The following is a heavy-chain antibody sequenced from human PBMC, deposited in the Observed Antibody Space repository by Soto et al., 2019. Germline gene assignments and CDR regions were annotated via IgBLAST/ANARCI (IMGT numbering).Heavy chain of an antibody. Sequence: QVQLVQSGAEVKKPGASVKVSCKASGYTFTSYGISWVRQAPGQGLEWMGWISAYNGNTNYAQKLQGRVTMTTDTSTSTADMELRSLRSDDTAGYYCARSPRYCSCGSCYPSFDYWGQGTLVTVSS. D-gene: IGHD2-15*01. CDR3: ARSPRYCSCGSCYPSFDY. J-gene: IGHJ4*02. CDR2: ISAYNGNT. CDR1: GYTFTSYG. V-gene: IGHV1-18*01.